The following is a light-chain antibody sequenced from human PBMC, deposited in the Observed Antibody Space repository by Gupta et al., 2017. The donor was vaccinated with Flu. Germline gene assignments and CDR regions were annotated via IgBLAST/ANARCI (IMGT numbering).Light chain of an antibody. CDR3: MIWHSSAWV. V-gene: IGLV5-45*01. J-gene: IGLJ3*02. CDR1: SGINVGTYR. CDR2: YKADSDK. Sequence: CTLRSGINVGTYRIYWYQQKPGSPPQYLLRYKADSDKQQGSGVPSRFSGSKDASANAGILLISGLQSEDEAYYYCMIWHSSAWVFGGGTKLTVL.